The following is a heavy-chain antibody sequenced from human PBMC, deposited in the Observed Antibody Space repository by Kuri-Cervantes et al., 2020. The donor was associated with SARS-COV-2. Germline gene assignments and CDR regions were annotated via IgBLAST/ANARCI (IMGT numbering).Heavy chain of an antibody. CDR2: IIPIFGTA. V-gene: IGHV1-69*13. CDR3: ARGIRAPLYSSGWYSD. D-gene: IGHD6-19*01. Sequence: SVKVSCKASGGTFSSYAISWVRQAPGQGLEWMGGIIPIFGTANYAQKFQGRITITADESTSTAYMELSSLRSEDTAVYYCARGIRAPLYSSGWYSDWGQGTLVTVSS. CDR1: GGTFSSYA. J-gene: IGHJ4*02.